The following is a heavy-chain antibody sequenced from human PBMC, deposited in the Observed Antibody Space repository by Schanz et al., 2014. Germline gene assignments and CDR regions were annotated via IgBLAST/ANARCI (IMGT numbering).Heavy chain of an antibody. Sequence: QVQLVESGGGVVQPGRSLRLSCAGSGFSFSDYGMHWVRQAPGRGLEWVAVISYHGSERYYADSVKGRFTISRDNSKNTLYLQMNSLRTEDTAVYFCASYDFWSGYSFDPWGQGTLVTVSS. J-gene: IGHJ5*02. CDR2: ISYHGSER. CDR3: ASYDFWSGYSFDP. CDR1: GFSFSDYG. V-gene: IGHV3-30*03. D-gene: IGHD3-3*01.